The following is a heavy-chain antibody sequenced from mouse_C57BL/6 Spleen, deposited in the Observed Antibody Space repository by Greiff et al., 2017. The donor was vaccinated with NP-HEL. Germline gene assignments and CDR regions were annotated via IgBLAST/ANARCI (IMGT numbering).Heavy chain of an antibody. V-gene: IGHV1-80*01. J-gene: IGHJ4*01. D-gene: IGHD1-1*01. CDR3: ARSLITTVVPYYYAMDY. CDR1: GYAFSSYW. Sequence: VQLQQSGAELVKPGASVKISCKASGYAFSSYWMNWVKQRPGKGLEWIGQIYPGDGDTNYNGKFKGKATLTADKSSSTAYMQLSSLTSEDSAVYFCARSLITTVVPYYYAMDYWGQGTSVTVSS. CDR2: IYPGDGDT.